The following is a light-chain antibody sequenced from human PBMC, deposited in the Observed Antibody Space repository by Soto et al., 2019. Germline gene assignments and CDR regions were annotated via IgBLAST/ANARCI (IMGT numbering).Light chain of an antibody. CDR1: SSDVGGYNY. V-gene: IGLV2-14*01. J-gene: IGLJ1*01. CDR3: ISYTSSSTLV. CDR2: DVS. Sequence: QSVLTQPASGSGFPGESITISCTGTSSDVGGYNYVSWYQQHPGKAPKLMIYDVSNRPSGVSNRFSGSKSGNTASLTISGLQAEDEADYYCISYTSSSTLVFGTGTKVTAL.